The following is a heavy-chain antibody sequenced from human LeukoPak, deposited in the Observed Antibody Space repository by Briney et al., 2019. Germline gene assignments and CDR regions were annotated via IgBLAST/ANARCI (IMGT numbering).Heavy chain of an antibody. CDR1: GFTFSNAW. J-gene: IGHJ5*02. D-gene: IGHD6-13*01. Sequence: GGSLRLSCAASGFTFSNAWMSWVRQAPGEGLEWVGRIKSKTDGGTTDYAAPVKGRFTISRDDSKNTLYLQMNSLKTEDTAVYYCTTIAAAGTPGFDPWGQGTLVTVSS. V-gene: IGHV3-15*01. CDR3: TTIAAAGTPGFDP. CDR2: IKSKTDGGTT.